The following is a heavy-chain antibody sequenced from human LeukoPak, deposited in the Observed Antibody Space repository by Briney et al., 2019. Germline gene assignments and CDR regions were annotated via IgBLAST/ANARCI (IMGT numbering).Heavy chain of an antibody. CDR1: GGSFSGYY. CDR3: AGLNVGAGFGMDV. J-gene: IGHJ6*04. V-gene: IGHV4-34*01. D-gene: IGHD3-16*01. CDR2: INHSGST. Sequence: SETLSLTCAVYGGSFSGYYWSWIRQPPGKGLEWIGEINHSGSTNYNPSLKSRVTISVDTPKNQFSLKLSSGTAADTAVYYWAGLNVGAGFGMDVWGKGTRVTVS.